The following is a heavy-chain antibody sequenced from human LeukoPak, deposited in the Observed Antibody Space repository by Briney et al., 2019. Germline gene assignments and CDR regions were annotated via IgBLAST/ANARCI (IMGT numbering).Heavy chain of an antibody. Sequence: GGSLRLSCAASGFAFSIYAMSWVRQARGKGLEWVSAISGSGGSTYYADSVKGRFTISRDNSKNTLYLQMNSLRAEDTAVYYCAKTLLAYCGGDCYSYYFDYWGQGTLVTVSS. CDR1: GFAFSIYA. CDR3: AKTLLAYCGGDCYSYYFDY. V-gene: IGHV3-23*01. J-gene: IGHJ4*02. CDR2: ISGSGGST. D-gene: IGHD2-21*02.